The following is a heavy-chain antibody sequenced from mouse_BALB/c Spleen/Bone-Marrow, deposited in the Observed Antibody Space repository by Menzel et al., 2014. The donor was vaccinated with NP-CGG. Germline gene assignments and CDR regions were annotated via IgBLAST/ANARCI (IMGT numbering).Heavy chain of an antibody. V-gene: IGHV5-6-4*01. Sequence: EVKLVDSGGGLVKPGGSLKLSCAASGFTFSSYTMPWVRQTPEKRLEWVATITSVGVYTYYPDSVKGRFTISRDNAKNTLYLQMSSLKSEDTAMYYCTRDLYDGYSYYAMDYWGQGTSVTVSS. CDR1: GFTFSSYT. CDR2: ITSVGVYT. J-gene: IGHJ4*01. D-gene: IGHD2-3*01. CDR3: TRDLYDGYSYYAMDY.